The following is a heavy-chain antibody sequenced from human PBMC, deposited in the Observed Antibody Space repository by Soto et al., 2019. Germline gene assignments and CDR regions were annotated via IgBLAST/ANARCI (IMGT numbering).Heavy chain of an antibody. CDR3: ATGSFTSTGGRIGYHDNAMDV. Sequence: QVQLVQSGAEVKKPGSSVKVSCKSSGGTFSSHSINWVRQAPGQGLEWMGGSIPIFGPANFAKKFQGRVTITADESTTTAYMELSNMTSEDTAVYYCATGSFTSTGGRIGYHDNAMDVWGQGTTVTVSS. J-gene: IGHJ6*02. CDR2: SIPIFGPA. V-gene: IGHV1-69*01. CDR1: GGTFSSHS. D-gene: IGHD5-12*01.